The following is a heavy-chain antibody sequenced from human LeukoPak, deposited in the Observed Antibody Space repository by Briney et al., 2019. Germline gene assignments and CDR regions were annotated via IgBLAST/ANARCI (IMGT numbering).Heavy chain of an antibody. Sequence: AGGSLRLSCAASGFTFSSYAMSWVRQAPGKGLEWVSAISGSGGSTYYADSVKGRFTISRDNSKNTLYLQMNSLRAEDTAVYYCASGELGSNYYYYGMDVWGQGTTVTVSS. D-gene: IGHD1-26*01. J-gene: IGHJ6*02. CDR2: ISGSGGST. CDR3: ASGELGSNYYYYGMDV. V-gene: IGHV3-23*01. CDR1: GFTFSSYA.